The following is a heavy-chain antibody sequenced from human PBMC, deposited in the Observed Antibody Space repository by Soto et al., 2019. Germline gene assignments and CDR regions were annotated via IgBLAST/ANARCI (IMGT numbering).Heavy chain of an antibody. CDR3: ARVKLGSSEWFGP. J-gene: IGHJ5*02. V-gene: IGHV3-74*01. CDR2: INPDGSRT. D-gene: IGHD3-10*01. CDR1: GFTFSNYW. Sequence: EVQLVESGGDLVQPGGSLRLSCAASGFTFSNYWMHWVRQAPGKGLMWVSRINPDGSRTTYADSVKGRFAISRDNAKNTVYLQMHSLRAEDAAVYYCARVKLGSSEWFGPWGQGTLVTVSS.